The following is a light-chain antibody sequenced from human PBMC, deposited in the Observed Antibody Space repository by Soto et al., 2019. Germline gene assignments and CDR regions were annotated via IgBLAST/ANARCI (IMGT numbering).Light chain of an antibody. Sequence: QTVVTQEPSLTLSPGGTVTLTCALTTGAVTSDYDPNWFQRKPGQALRTLIYRTNNKHSWTPARFSGSLLGGKAALTLSGVQPEDEADYYCVLLCSGEWVFGGGTKLTVL. CDR2: RTN. V-gene: IGLV7-43*01. CDR3: VLLCSGEWV. J-gene: IGLJ3*02. CDR1: TGAVTSDYD.